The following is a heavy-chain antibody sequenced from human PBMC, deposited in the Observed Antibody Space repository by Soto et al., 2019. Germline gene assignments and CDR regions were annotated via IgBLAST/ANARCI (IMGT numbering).Heavy chain of an antibody. V-gene: IGHV3-7*01. CDR3: ASMRGVIVELPAATIDS. CDR1: GFSFSRYW. D-gene: IGHD2-2*01. J-gene: IGHJ4*02. CDR2: VKQDGSEK. Sequence: EVQLVESGGGLVQPGGSLRLSCAASGFSFSRYWMTWVRQAPGKGLEWVANVKQDGSEKYDVDSVKGRFTTSRDNAKNARKLKMNNLRAEDTAVYYCASMRGVIVELPAATIDSWGQGTLVTVSS.